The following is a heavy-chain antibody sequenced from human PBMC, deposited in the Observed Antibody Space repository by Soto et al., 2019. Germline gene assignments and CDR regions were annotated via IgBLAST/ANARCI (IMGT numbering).Heavy chain of an antibody. CDR2: IFPKFGTT. J-gene: IGHJ6*02. CDR3: EAEMTFGKLSVV. V-gene: IGHV1-69*01. Sequence: QVQLVQSGAEVKKPGSSVKVSCKASGDTDTNYVISWVRQAPGQGLEWMGGIFPKFGTTYSAQKLQDRLTVTADESTSTVYMQLSSLRLDDTAVYYCEAEMTFGKLSVVWGQGTTVTVSS. CDR1: GDTDTNYV. D-gene: IGHD3-16*02.